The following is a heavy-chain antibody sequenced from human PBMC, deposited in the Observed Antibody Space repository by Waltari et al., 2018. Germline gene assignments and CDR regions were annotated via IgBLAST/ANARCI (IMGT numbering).Heavy chain of an antibody. CDR3: ASNPDYYDSSGYSDY. CDR2: IYYSGST. CDR1: GGSISSSSYY. D-gene: IGHD3-22*01. V-gene: IGHV4-39*07. J-gene: IGHJ4*02. Sequence: QLQLQESGPGLVKPSETLSLTCTVSGGSISSSSYYWGWIRQPPGKGLEWIGSIYYSGSTYYNPSLKSRVTISVDTSKNQFSLKLSSVTAADTAVYYCASNPDYYDSSGYSDYWGQGTLVTVSS.